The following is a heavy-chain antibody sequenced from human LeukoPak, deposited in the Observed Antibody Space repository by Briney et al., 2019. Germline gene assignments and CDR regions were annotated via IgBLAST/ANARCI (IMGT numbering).Heavy chain of an antibody. J-gene: IGHJ3*02. D-gene: IGHD6-13*01. Sequence: ASVKVFCKASGYTLTSYYMHWVRQAPGQGLEWMGIINPTVGDTIYAQKFQGRVTMTRDMSTSTVYMELSSLGSDDTAVYYCARYGFSSSWQGGWHAFDIWGQGTMVTVSS. CDR1: GYTLTSYY. CDR2: INPTVGDT. CDR3: ARYGFSSSWQGGWHAFDI. V-gene: IGHV1-46*01.